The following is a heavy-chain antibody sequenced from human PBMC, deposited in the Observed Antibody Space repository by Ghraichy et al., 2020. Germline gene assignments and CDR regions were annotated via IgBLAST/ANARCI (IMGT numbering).Heavy chain of an antibody. J-gene: IGHJ4*02. Sequence: GGSLRLSCAASGFTFSTYWMSWVRQAPGKGLEWVANIKQDGSEKYYVDSVKGRFTISRDNAKNSLYLQMNSLRAEDTAVYYCARDPSLRIVGGQSFDYWGQGTLVTVSS. V-gene: IGHV3-7*01. CDR1: GFTFSTYW. CDR2: IKQDGSEK. CDR3: ARDPSLRIVGGQSFDY. D-gene: IGHD1-26*01.